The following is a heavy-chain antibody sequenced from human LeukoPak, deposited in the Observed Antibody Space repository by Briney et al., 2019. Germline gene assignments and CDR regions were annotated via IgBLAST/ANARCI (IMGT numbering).Heavy chain of an antibody. V-gene: IGHV1-2*02. D-gene: IGHD7-27*01. Sequence: LEWMGWINPNSGGTNYAQKFQGRVTMTRDTSISTAYMELSRLRSDDTAVYYCARDESGFDYWGQGTLVTVSS. CDR2: INPNSGGT. CDR3: ARDESGFDY. J-gene: IGHJ4*02.